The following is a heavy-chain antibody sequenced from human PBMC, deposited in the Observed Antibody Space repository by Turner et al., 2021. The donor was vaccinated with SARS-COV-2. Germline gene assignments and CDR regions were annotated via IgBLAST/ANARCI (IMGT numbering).Heavy chain of an antibody. J-gene: IGHJ6*02. CDR3: ATSTVAGTELNYYGMDV. V-gene: IGHV4-39*01. Sequence: QLQLQESGPGLVKPSETLSLTCTVSGCSISSSSYYWGWIRQPPGKGLEWIGRIYYSECTYYNPSLKSRVTISVDTSKNQFSLKLSSVTAADTAVYYCATSTVAGTELNYYGMDVWGQGTTVTVSS. D-gene: IGHD6-13*01. CDR2: IYYSECT. CDR1: GCSISSSSYY.